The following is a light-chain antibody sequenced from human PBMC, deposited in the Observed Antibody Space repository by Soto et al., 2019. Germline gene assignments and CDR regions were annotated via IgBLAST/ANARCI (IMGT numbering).Light chain of an antibody. CDR3: SSYSSSTAYL. CDR2: EVS. V-gene: IGLV2-14*01. J-gene: IGLJ1*01. CDR1: SSDVGGYDY. Sequence: QSALTQPASVSGSPGQSITISCTGTSSDVGGYDYVSWYQLHPGKAPKLMVFEVSNRPSGVSYRFSGSKSGNTASLTISGLQAEDEAEYFCSSYSSSTAYLFGTGTKVTVL.